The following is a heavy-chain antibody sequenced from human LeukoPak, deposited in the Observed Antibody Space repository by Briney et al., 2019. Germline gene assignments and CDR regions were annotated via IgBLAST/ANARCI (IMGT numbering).Heavy chain of an antibody. CDR3: ARPVVLGAYLRGAYYFDS. J-gene: IGHJ4*02. CDR2: IWYDGSDK. Sequence: GGSLRLSCAASGFTFSSYAMSWVRQAPGKGLEWVAVIWYDGSDKYRADSVKGRFTISRDNSKNTLYLQMNSLRVEDTAVYYCARPVVLGAYLRGAYYFDSWGQGTLVTVSS. CDR1: GFTFSSYA. D-gene: IGHD3-16*01. V-gene: IGHV3-33*08.